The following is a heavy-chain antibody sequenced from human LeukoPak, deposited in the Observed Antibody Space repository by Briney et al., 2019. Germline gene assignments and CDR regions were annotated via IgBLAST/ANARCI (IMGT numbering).Heavy chain of an antibody. J-gene: IGHJ6*02. CDR3: ARGGSRWGYYYYGMDV. Sequence: MASETLSLTRTVSGGSISSSSYSWGWIRQPPGKGLEWIGSIYYSGSTYYNPSLKSRVTISVDTSKNQFSLKLSSVTAADTAVYYCARGGSRWGYYYYGMDVWGQGTTVTVSS. CDR1: GGSISSSSYS. CDR2: IYYSGST. D-gene: IGHD6-13*01. V-gene: IGHV4-39*01.